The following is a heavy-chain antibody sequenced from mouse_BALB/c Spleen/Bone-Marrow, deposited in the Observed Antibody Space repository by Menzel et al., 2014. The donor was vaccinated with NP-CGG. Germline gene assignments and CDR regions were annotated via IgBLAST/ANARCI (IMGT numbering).Heavy chain of an antibody. J-gene: IGHJ3*01. D-gene: IGHD1-1*01. Sequence: VQLQQSGAELVKPGASVKLSCTASGFNIKDTYMHWVKQRPEQGLEWIGRIDPANGNTKYDPKFQGKATITADTSSNTAYLQLSSLTSEDTAVYYCAPYYYGSSSFAYWGQGTPVTVSA. CDR3: APYYYGSSSFAY. V-gene: IGHV14-3*02. CDR1: GFNIKDTY. CDR2: IDPANGNT.